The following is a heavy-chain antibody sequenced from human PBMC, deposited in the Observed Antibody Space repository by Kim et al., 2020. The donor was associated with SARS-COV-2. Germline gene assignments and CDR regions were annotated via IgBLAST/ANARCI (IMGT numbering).Heavy chain of an antibody. J-gene: IGHJ4*02. CDR3: ARRGGEWLRAFDY. Sequence: YSPAFQGQVTISADKSISTAYLQWSSLKASDTAMYYCARRGGEWLRAFDYWGQGTLVTVSS. D-gene: IGHD5-12*01. V-gene: IGHV5-51*01.